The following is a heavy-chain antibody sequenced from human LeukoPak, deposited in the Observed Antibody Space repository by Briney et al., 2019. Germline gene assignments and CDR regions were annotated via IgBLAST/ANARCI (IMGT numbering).Heavy chain of an antibody. D-gene: IGHD5-18*01. Sequence: SETLSLTCTVSGGSISSGGYYWRWLRQPPGKGLEWIGSIYYSGSTNYNPSLKSRVTISVDTSKKQFSLKLSSVTAADTAVYYCACGYSSYAFDIWGQGTMVTVSS. CDR1: GGSISSGGYY. CDR2: IYYSGST. V-gene: IGHV4-61*08. CDR3: ACGYSSYAFDI. J-gene: IGHJ3*02.